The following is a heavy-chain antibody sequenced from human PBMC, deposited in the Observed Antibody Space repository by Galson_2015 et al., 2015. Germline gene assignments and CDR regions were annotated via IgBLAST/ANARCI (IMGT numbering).Heavy chain of an antibody. V-gene: IGHV3-9*01. CDR3: AKESPGYRTAYFDS. J-gene: IGHJ4*02. D-gene: IGHD5-18*01. Sequence: SLRLSCAASGFSFDDYAMHWVRQAPGKGLEWVSGISWSSDTIDYADSVKGRFTISRDNAKNSLYLQMNSLRAEDTAFYYCAKESPGYRTAYFDSWGQGTLVTVSS. CDR2: ISWSSDTI. CDR1: GFSFDDYA.